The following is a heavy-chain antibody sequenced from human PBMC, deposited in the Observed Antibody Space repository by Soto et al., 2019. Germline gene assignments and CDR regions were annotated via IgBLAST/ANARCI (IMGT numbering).Heavy chain of an antibody. CDR3: ARGGFRADDFDL. CDR2: IYHSGST. J-gene: IGHJ3*01. V-gene: IGHV4-30-2*01. Sequence: PSETLSVTCGVSGGSISSGGYSWSLILQPPGKGLEWIGFIYHSGSTFYSASLKSRVTISLDRSNNKFSLKLSSVTAADTAVYYCARGGFRADDFDLWGQGTMVTVSS. CDR1: GGSISSGGYS.